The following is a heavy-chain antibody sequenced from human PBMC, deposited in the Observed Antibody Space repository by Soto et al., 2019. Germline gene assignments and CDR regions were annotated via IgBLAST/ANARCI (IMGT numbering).Heavy chain of an antibody. D-gene: IGHD5-18*01. CDR1: GGSISSGGYY. CDR2: IYYSGST. V-gene: IGHV4-31*03. Sequence: SETLSLTCTVSGGSISSGGYYWSWIRQHPGKGLEWIGYIYYSGSTYYNPSLKSRVTISVDTSKNQFSLKLSSVTAADTAVYYCARGGRRRRPKSVDTAMVLDYWGQGTLVTVSS. J-gene: IGHJ4*02. CDR3: ARGGRRRRPKSVDTAMVLDY.